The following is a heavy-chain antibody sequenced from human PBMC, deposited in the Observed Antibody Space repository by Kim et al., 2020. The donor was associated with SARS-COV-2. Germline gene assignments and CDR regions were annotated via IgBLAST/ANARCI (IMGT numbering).Heavy chain of an antibody. CDR3: TSFGDSYGIGGYYYYGMDV. V-gene: IGHV3-49*04. CDR2: IRSKAYGGTT. CDR1: GFTFGDYA. Sequence: GGSLRLSCTASGFTFGDYAMSWVRQAPGKGLEWVGFIRSKAYGGTTEYAASVKGRFTISRDDSKSIAYLQMNSLKTEDTAVYYCTSFGDSYGIGGYYYYGMDVWGQGTTLTVSS. D-gene: IGHD5-18*01. J-gene: IGHJ6*02.